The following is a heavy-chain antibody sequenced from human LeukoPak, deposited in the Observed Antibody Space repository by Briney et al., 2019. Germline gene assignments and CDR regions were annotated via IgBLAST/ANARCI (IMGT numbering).Heavy chain of an antibody. CDR3: ARGVYIAAAQYGY. Sequence: SETLSLTCTVSGGSISSYYWSWIRQPPGKGLEWIEYIYYSGTTNYNPSLKSRVTISVDTSKNQFSLKLSSVTAADAAVYYCARGVYIAAAQYGYWGQGTLVTVSS. D-gene: IGHD6-13*01. CDR1: GGSISSYY. V-gene: IGHV4-59*01. CDR2: IYYSGTT. J-gene: IGHJ4*02.